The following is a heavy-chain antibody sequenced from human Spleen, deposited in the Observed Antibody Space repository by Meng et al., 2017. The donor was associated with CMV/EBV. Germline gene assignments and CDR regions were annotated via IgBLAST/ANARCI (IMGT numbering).Heavy chain of an antibody. Sequence: SETLSLTCTVSGGSISSSSYYWAWIRQPPGKGLEWIGSIYYSGSAYYKSSLKSRVTMLVDTSKNQFSLKLSSVTAADTALYYCARYSSPAAFDMWGQGTMVTVS. J-gene: IGHJ3*02. CDR1: GGSISSSSYY. D-gene: IGHD6-13*01. CDR2: IYYSGSA. V-gene: IGHV4-39*07. CDR3: ARYSSPAAFDM.